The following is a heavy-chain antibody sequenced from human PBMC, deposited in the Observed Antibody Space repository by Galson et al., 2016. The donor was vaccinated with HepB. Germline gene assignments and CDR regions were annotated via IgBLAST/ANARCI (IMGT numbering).Heavy chain of an antibody. J-gene: IGHJ4*02. D-gene: IGHD5-24*01. CDR2: ISGSGGAT. V-gene: IGHV3-23*01. Sequence: SLRLSCAASGFTFSDYAMNWVRQAPGKGLEWVSVISGSGGATYCADSVKGRFTISRDNSKNTLYLQMNSLGAEDTAIYYCTKDRFSHGSRSFDYWGQGTLITVSS. CDR3: TKDRFSHGSRSFDY. CDR1: GFTFSDYA.